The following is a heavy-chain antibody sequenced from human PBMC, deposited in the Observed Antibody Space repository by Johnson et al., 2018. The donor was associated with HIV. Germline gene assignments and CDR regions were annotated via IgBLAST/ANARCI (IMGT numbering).Heavy chain of an antibody. CDR2: ISYDGGNK. CDR3: ARIRVSVITEVGAFDM. D-gene: IGHD3-22*01. Sequence: QVQLVESGGGVVQPGRSLRLSCAASGFTFSSYSMHWVSQTPGKGLEWVAGISYDGGNKYYADSVKGRFTISRDNSKNTLYLQMNSLRAEDTAVYLCARIRVSVITEVGAFDMWGQGTMVTVSS. V-gene: IGHV3-30*04. J-gene: IGHJ3*02. CDR1: GFTFSSYS.